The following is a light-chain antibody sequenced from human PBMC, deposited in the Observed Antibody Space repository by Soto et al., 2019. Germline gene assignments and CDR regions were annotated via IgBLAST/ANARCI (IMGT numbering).Light chain of an antibody. Sequence: EIVLTQSPGTLSLSPGERATLSCRASQSVTSGDLAWYQQKPGQAPRLLMYGASISITGVPDRFICSGSGTDFTLTISSLQPEDFAAYYCQQYGNFPRTFGQGTKVEIK. J-gene: IGKJ1*01. CDR3: QQYGNFPRT. CDR2: GAS. V-gene: IGKV3-20*01. CDR1: QSVTSGD.